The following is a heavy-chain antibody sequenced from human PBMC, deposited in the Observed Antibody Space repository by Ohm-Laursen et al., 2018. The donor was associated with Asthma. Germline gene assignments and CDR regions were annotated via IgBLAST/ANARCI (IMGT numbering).Heavy chain of an antibody. D-gene: IGHD2-8*01. CDR3: ARDRGYCTNGVCYLSYYYYGMDV. J-gene: IGHJ6*02. CDR1: GYTFTSYD. V-gene: IGHV1-8*01. Sequence: ASVKVSCKASGYTFTSYDINWVRQATGQGLEWMGWMNPNSGNTGYAQKFQGRVTMTRNTSISTAYMELSSLRSEDTAVYYCARDRGYCTNGVCYLSYYYYGMDVWGQGTTVTVSS. CDR2: MNPNSGNT.